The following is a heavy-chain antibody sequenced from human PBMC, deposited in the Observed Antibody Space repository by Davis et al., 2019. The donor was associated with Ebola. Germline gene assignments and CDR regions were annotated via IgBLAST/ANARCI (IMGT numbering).Heavy chain of an antibody. CDR3: ARDRSSGWYGY. Sequence: SETLSLTCSVTGGSISGYYWSWIRQPPGKGLEWIGRIYTSGSTNYNPSLKSRVTMSVDTSKNQFSLKLSSVTAADTAVYYCARDRSSGWYGYWGQGTLVTVSS. CDR1: GGSISGYY. V-gene: IGHV4-4*07. CDR2: IYTSGST. J-gene: IGHJ4*02. D-gene: IGHD6-19*01.